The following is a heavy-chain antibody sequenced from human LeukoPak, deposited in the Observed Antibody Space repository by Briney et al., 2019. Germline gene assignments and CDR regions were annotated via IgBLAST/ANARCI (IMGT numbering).Heavy chain of an antibody. CDR3: ARMAPNAEYFQH. D-gene: IGHD5-24*01. J-gene: IGHJ1*01. V-gene: IGHV1-69*01. CDR2: IIPIFGTA. Sequence: SVKVSCKASGGTFSSYAISWVRQAPGQGLEWMGGIIPIFGTANYAQKFQGRVAITADESTSTAYMELSSLRSEDTAVYYCARMAPNAEYFQHWGQGTLVTVSS. CDR1: GGTFSSYA.